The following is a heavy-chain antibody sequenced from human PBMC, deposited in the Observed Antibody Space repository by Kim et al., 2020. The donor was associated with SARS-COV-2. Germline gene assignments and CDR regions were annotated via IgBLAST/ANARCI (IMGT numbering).Heavy chain of an antibody. CDR2: IKSRTDGGTT. V-gene: IGHV3-15*01. J-gene: IGHJ4*01. CDR3: TTYYSGYDYNYFDY. Sequence: GGCLRLSCAASESTFTNTWMSWVRQAPGKGLEWVGRIKSRTDGGTTDYAAPVKGRFTISRDDSKNTLYLQMNSLKTEDTAVYYCTTYYSGYDYNYFDYWG. D-gene: IGHD5-12*01. CDR1: ESTFTNTW.